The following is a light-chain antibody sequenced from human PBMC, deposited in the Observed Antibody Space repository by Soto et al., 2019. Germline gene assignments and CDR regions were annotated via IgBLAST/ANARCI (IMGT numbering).Light chain of an antibody. Sequence: QSVLPQPASGSGSPGQSIAISCTGTSGYVGGYDYVSWYQQHPDKAPKLMIYEVTKRPSWVSNRFSGSKSGNTASMTISGLQPEDEADYYCSSHTSGSTRVFGSGTKVTVL. V-gene: IGLV2-14*01. CDR2: EVT. J-gene: IGLJ1*01. CDR1: SGYVGGYDY. CDR3: SSHTSGSTRV.